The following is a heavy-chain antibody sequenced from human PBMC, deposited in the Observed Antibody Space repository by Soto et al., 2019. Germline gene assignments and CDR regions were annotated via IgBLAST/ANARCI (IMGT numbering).Heavy chain of an antibody. D-gene: IGHD3-3*02. J-gene: IGHJ3*01. CDR3: ARVLGNDAFEL. CDR1: GGSISSSNW. CDR2: TYHSGST. Sequence: QVQLQESGPGLVKPSGTLSLTCAVSGGSISSSNWWSWVRQPPGKGLEWIGETYHSGSTNYNPSLKSRVTISVGNSKNQFSLKLSSVTAADSAVYYCARVLGNDAFELWGQGTMVTVSS. V-gene: IGHV4-4*02.